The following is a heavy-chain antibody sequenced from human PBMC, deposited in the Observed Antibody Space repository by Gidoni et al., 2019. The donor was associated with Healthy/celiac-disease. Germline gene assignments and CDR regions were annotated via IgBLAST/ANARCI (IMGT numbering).Heavy chain of an antibody. D-gene: IGHD6-13*01. CDR2: INHSGST. CDR1: GGSFSGYY. V-gene: IGHV4-34*01. CDR3: ARNPGVAAAGMIWFDP. Sequence: QVQLQQWGAGLLKHSETLSPTCAVYGGSFSGYYWSWIRQPPGKGLEWIGEINHSGSTNSNPSLKSRVTISVDTSKNQFSLKLSSVTAADTAVYYCARNPGVAAAGMIWFDPWGQGTLVTVSS. J-gene: IGHJ5*02.